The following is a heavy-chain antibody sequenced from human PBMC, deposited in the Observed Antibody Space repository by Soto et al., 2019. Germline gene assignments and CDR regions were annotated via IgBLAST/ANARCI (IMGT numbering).Heavy chain of an antibody. CDR3: TSESAGAHQY. J-gene: IGHJ4*02. CDR2: SKSKADGGTI. Sequence: AGGSLRLSCAVSGLTFSNAWMNWVRRAPGKGLEWVGLSKSKADGGTIDYAAPVKGRFTILRDDSKDTLFLQMNSLKIEDTGVYYCTSESAGAHQYWGQGTLVTVSS. D-gene: IGHD1-26*01. CDR1: GLTFSNAW. V-gene: IGHV3-15*07.